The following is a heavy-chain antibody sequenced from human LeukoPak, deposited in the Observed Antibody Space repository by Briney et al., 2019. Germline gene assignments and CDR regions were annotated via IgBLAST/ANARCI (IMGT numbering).Heavy chain of an antibody. V-gene: IGHV4-4*09. CDR3: ARQKCTSASCLTKNAFDI. J-gene: IGHJ3*02. CDR1: ASISGYY. CDR2: IYTSGST. D-gene: IGHD2-2*01. Sequence: SETLSLTCTVSASISGYYWSWIRQPPGKGLEWIGYIYTSGSTNYNPSLESRVTISVDTSKNQFSLDLSSVTAADTAVYYCARQKCTSASCLTKNAFDIWGQGTMVTVSS.